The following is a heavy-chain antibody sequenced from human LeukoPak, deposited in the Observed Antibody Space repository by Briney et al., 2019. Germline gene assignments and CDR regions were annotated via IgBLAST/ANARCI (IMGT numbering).Heavy chain of an antibody. Sequence: GSLRLSCAASGFTFSSYAMSWIRQPPGKGLEWIGYIYSSGTTNYNPSLKSRVTISISTSKNQFSLSLSSVTAADTAVYYCARRRDGYNADFDYWGQGTLVTVSS. V-gene: IGHV4-4*09. CDR3: ARRRDGYNADFDY. J-gene: IGHJ4*02. CDR1: GFTFSSYA. CDR2: IYSSGTT. D-gene: IGHD5-24*01.